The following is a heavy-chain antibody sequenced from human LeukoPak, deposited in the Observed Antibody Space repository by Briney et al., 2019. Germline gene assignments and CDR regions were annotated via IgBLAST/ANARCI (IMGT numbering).Heavy chain of an antibody. CDR3: ARDRGEVLLRYCKTNWFDP. CDR2: IIPIFGTA. D-gene: IGHD3-9*01. J-gene: IGHJ5*02. V-gene: IGHV1-69*01. CDR1: GFTFSSYA. Sequence: GGSLRLSCAASGFTFSSYAISWVRQAPGQGLEWMGGIIPIFGTANYAQKFQGRVTITADESTSTAYMEQSSLRSEDTAVYYCARDRGEVLLRYCKTNWFDPWGQGTLVTVSS.